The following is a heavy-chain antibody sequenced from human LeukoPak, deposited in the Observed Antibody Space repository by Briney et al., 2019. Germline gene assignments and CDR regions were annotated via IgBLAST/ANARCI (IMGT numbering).Heavy chain of an antibody. Sequence: GSLRLSCAASGFTFTNYAMSWVRQAPGKGLEWVSGISGSGGSTYYADSVKGRFTISRDNSKNTLHLQMNSLRAEDTAVYYCAKVRYDSSGYQSPYFDYWGQGTLVTVSS. CDR3: AKVRYDSSGYQSPYFDY. CDR2: ISGSGGST. D-gene: IGHD3-22*01. CDR1: GFTFTNYA. J-gene: IGHJ4*02. V-gene: IGHV3-23*01.